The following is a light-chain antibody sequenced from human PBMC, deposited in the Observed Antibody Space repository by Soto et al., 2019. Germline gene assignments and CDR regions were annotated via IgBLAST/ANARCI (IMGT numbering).Light chain of an antibody. J-gene: IGKJ1*01. CDR3: QQYGGSPWA. V-gene: IGKV3-20*01. CDR1: QSVTSNY. Sequence: EIVLTQSPGTLSLSPGERATLSCRASQSVTSNYLAWYQHKPGQAPRVLIYGASSRATGIPDRFSGSGSGTDFTLTINRLEPEDFAVYYCQQYGGSPWAFGQGTKVEIK. CDR2: GAS.